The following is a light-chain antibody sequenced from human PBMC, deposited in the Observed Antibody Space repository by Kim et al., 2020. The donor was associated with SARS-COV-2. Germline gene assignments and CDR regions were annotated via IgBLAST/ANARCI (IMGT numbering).Light chain of an antibody. CDR2: SNN. V-gene: IGLV1-44*01. CDR1: SSNIGSNT. Sequence: QRVTFSCSGSSSNIGSNTVYWYQQLPGTAPKLLIYSNNQRPSGVPDRFSGSKSGTSASLAISGLQSEDEAEYFCAAWDNSLNGRYVFGSGTKVTVL. CDR3: AAWDNSLNGRYV. J-gene: IGLJ1*01.